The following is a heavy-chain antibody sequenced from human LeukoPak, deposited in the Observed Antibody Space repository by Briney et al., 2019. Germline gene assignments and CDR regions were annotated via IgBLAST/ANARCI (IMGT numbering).Heavy chain of an antibody. D-gene: IGHD3-22*01. V-gene: IGHV7-4-1*02. CDR1: GYTFTSYA. CDR2: INTNTGNP. CDR3: AREAEDYYDSSGYSD. Sequence: ASVKVSCKASGYTFTSYAMNWVRQAPGQGLEWMGWINTNTGNPTYAQGFTGRFVFSLDTSVSTAYLQISSLKAEDTAVYYCAREAEDYYDSSGYSDWGQGTLVTVSS. J-gene: IGHJ4*02.